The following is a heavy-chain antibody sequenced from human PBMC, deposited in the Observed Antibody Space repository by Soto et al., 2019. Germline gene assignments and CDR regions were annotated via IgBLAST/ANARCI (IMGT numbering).Heavy chain of an antibody. Sequence: GGSLRLSCAASGFTFSSYSMNWVRQAPGKGLEWVSYISSSSSTIYYADSVKGRFTISRDNAKNSRYLQMNSLRAEDTAVYYCARGKFAYGGFDIWSQGTMVTVSS. CDR1: GFTFSSYS. CDR2: ISSSSSTI. CDR3: ARGKFAYGGFDI. V-gene: IGHV3-48*01. D-gene: IGHD4-17*01. J-gene: IGHJ3*02.